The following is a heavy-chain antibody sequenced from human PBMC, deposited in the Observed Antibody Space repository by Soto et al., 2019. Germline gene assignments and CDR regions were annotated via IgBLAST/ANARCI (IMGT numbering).Heavy chain of an antibody. D-gene: IGHD5-18*01. CDR2: IYHSGST. V-gene: IGHV4-4*02. CDR1: GGSISSNNW. CDR3: AGQVDTTYTYNY. J-gene: IGHJ4*02. Sequence: QVQLQESGPGLVKPSGTLSLTCAVSGGSISSNNWWSWVRQPPGKGLEWIGEIYHSGSTNYNPSLKGRVTMSVDKPQSQFSLNLGSLTAADTAVYYCAGQVDTTYTYNYWGQGTLVTVSS.